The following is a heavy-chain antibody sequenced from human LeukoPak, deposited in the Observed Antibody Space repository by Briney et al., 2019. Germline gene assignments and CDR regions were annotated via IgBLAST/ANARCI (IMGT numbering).Heavy chain of an antibody. CDR1: GFTFNIYA. J-gene: IGHJ4*02. CDR3: ARDRIAAPPFYFDY. CDR2: ISGSGGST. D-gene: IGHD6-13*01. Sequence: GGSLRLACAASGFTFNIYAMSWVRQAPGEGLEWDSRISGSGGSTYYADSVNGGLTISRDNSKNALYLQMNSLRAGDTAVYYWARDRIAAPPFYFDYWGQGTLVTVSS. V-gene: IGHV3-23*01.